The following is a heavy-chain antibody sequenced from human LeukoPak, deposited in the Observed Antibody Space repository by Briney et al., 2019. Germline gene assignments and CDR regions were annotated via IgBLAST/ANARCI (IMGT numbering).Heavy chain of an antibody. D-gene: IGHD2-2*02. Sequence: PGGSLRLSCAASGLTVNNYAMSWVRQAPGRGLEWVSGISGSGDSTYYADSVKGRFTISRDNSKNTLYLQMNSLRAEDTAVYYCARGRYYSRTSCYIDYWGQGALVTVSS. J-gene: IGHJ4*02. CDR1: GLTVNNYA. V-gene: IGHV3-23*01. CDR3: ARGRYYSRTSCYIDY. CDR2: ISGSGDST.